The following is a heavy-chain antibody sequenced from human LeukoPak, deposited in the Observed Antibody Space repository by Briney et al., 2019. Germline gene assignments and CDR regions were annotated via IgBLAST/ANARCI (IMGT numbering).Heavy chain of an antibody. CDR3: ASSSGWYSRKFDY. D-gene: IGHD6-19*01. J-gene: IGHJ4*02. CDR2: IYSSGST. V-gene: IGHV3-66*01. Sequence: GGSLRLSCAASGFTVSSNYMSWVRQAPGKGLEWVSVIYSSGSTYYADSVKGRFTISRDNSKNTLYLQMNSLRAEDTAVYYCASSSGWYSRKFDYWGQGTLVTVSS. CDR1: GFTVSSNY.